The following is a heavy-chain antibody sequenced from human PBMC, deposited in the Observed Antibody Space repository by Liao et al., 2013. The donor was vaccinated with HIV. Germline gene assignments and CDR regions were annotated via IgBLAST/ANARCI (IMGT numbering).Heavy chain of an antibody. D-gene: IGHD3-3*01. J-gene: IGHJ6*03. Sequence: QVPLQQRDTRLLKPSETLSLTCDVSGGSFSDYFWGWIRQPPGKGLEWIGEVSRWGSVNQNPSLSSRVTLSSDTSNAQFSLTLTSVTDADTAVYYCARVVFXQYLDWSGPSERYHMDVWGKGTTVLVSS. CDR3: ARVVFXQYLDWSGPSERYHMDV. CDR2: VSRWGSV. V-gene: IGHV4-34*01. CDR1: GGSFSDYF.